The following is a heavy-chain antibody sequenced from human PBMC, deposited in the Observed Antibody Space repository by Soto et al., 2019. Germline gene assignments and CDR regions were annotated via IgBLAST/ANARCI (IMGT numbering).Heavy chain of an antibody. CDR1: GYTFTNYC. CDR2: ISPRESDS. J-gene: IGHJ4*02. V-gene: IGHV5-51*01. D-gene: IGHD1-1*01. Sequence: GGSLKISCETSGYTFTNYCIGWVRQRPGTGPEWMGIISPRESDSRYSQSFHAQVTMSVDKSIGSAYLQWSSLKASDTDMYYCVSNSGQIESSVGPRSFDYWGQGALVTVSS. CDR3: VSNSGQIESSVGPRSFDY.